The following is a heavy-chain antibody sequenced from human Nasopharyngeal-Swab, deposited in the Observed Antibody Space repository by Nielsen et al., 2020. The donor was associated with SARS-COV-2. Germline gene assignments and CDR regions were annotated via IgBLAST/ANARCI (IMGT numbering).Heavy chain of an antibody. CDR3: ASSPRQPPARGWYFDL. J-gene: IGHJ2*01. V-gene: IGHV4-34*01. D-gene: IGHD2-2*01. Sequence: SETLSLTCAVYGGSFSGYYWSWIRQPPGKGLEWIGEINHSGSTNYNPSLKSRVTVSVDTSKNQFSLKLSSVTAPDTAVYYCASSPRQPPARGWYFDLWGRGTLVTVSS. CDR2: INHSGST. CDR1: GGSFSGYY.